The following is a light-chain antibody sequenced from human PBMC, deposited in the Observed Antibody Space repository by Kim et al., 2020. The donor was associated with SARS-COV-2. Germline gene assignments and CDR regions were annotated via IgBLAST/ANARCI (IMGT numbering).Light chain of an antibody. Sequence: VSPGQTARITCSGDKLGDKYACWYQRRPGQSPVLVIYQDSKRPSGIPERFSGSNSGNTATLTISGTQAMDEADYYCQAWDSSTGVFGGGTQLTVL. CDR2: QDS. CDR1: KLGDKY. CDR3: QAWDSSTGV. J-gene: IGLJ3*02. V-gene: IGLV3-1*01.